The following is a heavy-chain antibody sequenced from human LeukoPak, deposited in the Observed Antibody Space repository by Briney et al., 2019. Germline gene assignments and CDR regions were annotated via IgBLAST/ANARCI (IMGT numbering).Heavy chain of an antibody. Sequence: SETLSLTCAVYGGSFSGYYWSWIRQPPGKGLEWIGEINHSGSTNYNPSLKSRVTISVDTSKNQFSLKLSSVTAADTAVYYCARTSLWFGELLPLGYWGQGTLVTVSS. CDR2: INHSGST. CDR3: ARTSLWFGELLPLGY. D-gene: IGHD3-10*01. CDR1: GGSFSGYY. J-gene: IGHJ4*02. V-gene: IGHV4-34*01.